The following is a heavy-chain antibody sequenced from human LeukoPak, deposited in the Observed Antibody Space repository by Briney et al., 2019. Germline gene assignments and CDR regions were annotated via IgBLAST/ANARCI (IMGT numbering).Heavy chain of an antibody. V-gene: IGHV3-30-3*01. CDR2: ISYDGSNK. Sequence: GRSLRLSCAASGFTFSSYAMHWVRQAPGKGLEWVAVISYDGSNKYYVDSVKGRFTISRDNSKNTLYLQMNSLRAEDTAVYYCAKDPTHKNLWFGELLFHFDYWGQGTLVTVSS. J-gene: IGHJ4*02. CDR1: GFTFSSYA. D-gene: IGHD3-10*01. CDR3: AKDPTHKNLWFGELLFHFDY.